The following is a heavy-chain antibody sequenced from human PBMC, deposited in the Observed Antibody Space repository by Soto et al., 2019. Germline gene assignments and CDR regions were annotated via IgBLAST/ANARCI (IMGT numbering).Heavy chain of an antibody. D-gene: IGHD4-17*01. Sequence: ASVKVSWKASGYTFTSYYMVWVRQAPGQGLEWMGIINPTGGSTTYAQKFQGRVTMTRDTSTSTVYMELSSLRSEDTAVYYCAREDDYGDFRIDYWCQGTLVTVSS. V-gene: IGHV1-46*01. CDR2: INPTGGST. J-gene: IGHJ4*02. CDR1: GYTFTSYY. CDR3: AREDDYGDFRIDY.